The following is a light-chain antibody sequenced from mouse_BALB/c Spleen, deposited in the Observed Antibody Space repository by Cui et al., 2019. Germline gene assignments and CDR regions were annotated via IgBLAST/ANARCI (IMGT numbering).Light chain of an antibody. CDR3: QQSKEVPYT. CDR2: AAS. Sequence: DIVLTQSPASLPVSLGQRATICSRASESDDNYDISLMNWFQQKPGQPPKRLIYAASNQGSGVPARFSGSGSGTDFSLNIHPMEEDDTAMYFCQQSKEVPYTFGGGTKLEIK. CDR1: ESDDNYDISL. V-gene: IGKV3-2*01. J-gene: IGKJ2*01.